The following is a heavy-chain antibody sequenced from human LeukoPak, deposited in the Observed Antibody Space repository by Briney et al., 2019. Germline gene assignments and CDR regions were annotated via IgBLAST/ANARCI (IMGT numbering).Heavy chain of an antibody. Sequence: GGSLRLSCAASGFTFSDYYMSWIRQAPGKGLEWVSYISSSGSTIYYADSVKGRFTISRDNAKNSLYLQMNSLRAEDTAVYYCARDRYDYVWGSYRPFDYWGQGTLVTVSS. CDR2: ISSSGSTI. CDR3: ARDRYDYVWGSYRPFDY. J-gene: IGHJ4*02. D-gene: IGHD3-16*02. CDR1: GFTFSDYY. V-gene: IGHV3-11*01.